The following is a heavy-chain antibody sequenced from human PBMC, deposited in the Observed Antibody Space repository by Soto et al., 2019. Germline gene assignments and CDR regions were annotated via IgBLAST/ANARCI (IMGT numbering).Heavy chain of an antibody. CDR2: ISSSSSDI. D-gene: IGHD2-2*01. Sequence: EVQLVESGGGLVKPGGSLRLSCAASGFTFSSYSMNWVRQAPGKGLEWVSSISSSSSDIYYADSVKGRFTISRDNAKNSLYLQMNSLRAEDTAVYDCARDRCSSTSCYGSDAFDIWGQGTMVTVSS. CDR1: GFTFSSYS. V-gene: IGHV3-21*01. J-gene: IGHJ3*02. CDR3: ARDRCSSTSCYGSDAFDI.